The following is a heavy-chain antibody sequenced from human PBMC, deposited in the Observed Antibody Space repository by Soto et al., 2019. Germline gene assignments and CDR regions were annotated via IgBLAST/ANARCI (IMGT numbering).Heavy chain of an antibody. CDR3: ARVWSGSYYPSFDY. D-gene: IGHD1-26*01. CDR2: IKQDGSEK. V-gene: IGHV3-7*01. CDR1: GFTFSSYW. Sequence: GGSLRLSCAASGFTFSSYWMNWVRQAPGKGLEWVANIKQDGSEKYYVDSVKGRFTISRDNAKNSLFLQMNSLRAEDTAVYYCARVWSGSYYPSFDYWGQGTLVTVSS. J-gene: IGHJ4*02.